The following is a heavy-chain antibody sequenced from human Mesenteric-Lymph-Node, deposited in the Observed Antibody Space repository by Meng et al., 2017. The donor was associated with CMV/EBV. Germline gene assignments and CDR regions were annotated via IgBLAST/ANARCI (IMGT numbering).Heavy chain of an antibody. CDR2: IYYSGST. V-gene: IGHV4-39*01. J-gene: IGHJ5*02. D-gene: IGHD2-2*01. CDR1: GGSISSSSYY. Sequence: SETLSLTCTVSGGSISSSSYYWGWIRQPPGKGLEWIGSIYYSGSTYYNPSLKSRVTISVDTSKNQFSLKLSSVTAADTAVYYCAGYCSSTSRYFFNWFDPWGQGTLVTVSS. CDR3: AGYCSSTSRYFFNWFDP.